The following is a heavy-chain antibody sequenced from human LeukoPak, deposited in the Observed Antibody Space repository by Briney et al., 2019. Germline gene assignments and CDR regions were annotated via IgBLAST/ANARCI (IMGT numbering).Heavy chain of an antibody. J-gene: IGHJ4*02. D-gene: IGHD6-6*01. CDR1: GGTFSSYA. Sequence: SVKVSCRASGGTFSSYAISWVRQAPGQGLEWMGGIIPIFGTANYAQKFQGRVTITADESTSTAYMELSSLRSEDTAVYYCATAGIENSSFDYWGQGTLVTVSS. CDR3: ATAGIENSSFDY. CDR2: IIPIFGTA. V-gene: IGHV1-69*01.